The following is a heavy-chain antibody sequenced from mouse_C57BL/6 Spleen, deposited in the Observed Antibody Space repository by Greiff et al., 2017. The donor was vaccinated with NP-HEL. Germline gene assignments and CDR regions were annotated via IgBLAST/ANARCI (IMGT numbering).Heavy chain of an antibody. Sequence: EVKLMESGGGLVQPGGSLSLSCAASGFTFTDYYMSWVRQPPGKALEWLGFIRNKANGYTTEYSASVKGLFTISRDNSQSILYLQMNALRAEDSATYYCASSVLSMDYWGQGTSVTVSS. V-gene: IGHV7-3*01. CDR3: ASSVLSMDY. CDR2: IRNKANGYTT. D-gene: IGHD6-1*01. J-gene: IGHJ4*01. CDR1: GFTFTDYY.